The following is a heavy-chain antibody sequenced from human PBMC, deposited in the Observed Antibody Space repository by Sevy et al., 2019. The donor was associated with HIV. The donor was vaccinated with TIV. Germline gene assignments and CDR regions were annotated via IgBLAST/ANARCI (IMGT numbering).Heavy chain of an antibody. CDR3: ARQGDLDYFDY. CDR1: GYNFTPYW. Sequence: GESLKISCKGTGYNFTPYWVGWVRQKPGQGLEWLGIIHPADSDTGYRPSFEGQVTISVDNSITTVYLQWSSLKASDTAMYYCARQGDLDYFDYWGQGTLVTVSS. J-gene: IGHJ4*02. V-gene: IGHV5-51*01. CDR2: IHPADSDT. D-gene: IGHD1-1*01.